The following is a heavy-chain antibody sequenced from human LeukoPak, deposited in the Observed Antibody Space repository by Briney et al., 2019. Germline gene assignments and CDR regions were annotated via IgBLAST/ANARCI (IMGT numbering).Heavy chain of an antibody. Sequence: GGSLRLSCAASGFTFSSYGMHWVRQAPGKGLEWVAFIRYDGSNKYYADSVKGRFTISRDNSKNTLYLQMNGLRAEDTAVYYCAKDVASSWYEGAGFWGQGTLVTVSS. D-gene: IGHD6-13*01. V-gene: IGHV3-30*02. CDR3: AKDVASSWYEGAGF. J-gene: IGHJ4*02. CDR2: IRYDGSNK. CDR1: GFTFSSYG.